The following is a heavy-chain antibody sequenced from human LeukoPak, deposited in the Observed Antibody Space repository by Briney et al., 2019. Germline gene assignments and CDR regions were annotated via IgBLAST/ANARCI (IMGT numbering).Heavy chain of an antibody. Sequence: SETLSLTCAVYGGSFSGYYWSWIRQPPGKGLEWIGEINHSGSTNYNPSLKSRVTISVDTSKNQFSLKLSSVTAADTAVYYCAHCGDGVYWGQGTLVTVSS. CDR3: AHCGDGVY. CDR2: INHSGST. CDR1: GGSFSGYY. V-gene: IGHV4-34*01. D-gene: IGHD2-21*02. J-gene: IGHJ4*02.